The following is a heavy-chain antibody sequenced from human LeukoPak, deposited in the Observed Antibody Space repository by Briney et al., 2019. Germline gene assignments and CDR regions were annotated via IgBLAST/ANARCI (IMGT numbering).Heavy chain of an antibody. CDR2: VNPNSGNT. CDR1: GYTSTSYD. V-gene: IGHV1-8*03. Sequence: ASVKVSCKASGYTSTSYDINWVRQATGQGLEWMGWVNPNSGNTGYAQKFQGRVTITRNTSISTAYMELSSLRSEDTAVYYCARDYGGNSGWFDPWGQGTLVTVSS. J-gene: IGHJ5*02. D-gene: IGHD4-23*01. CDR3: ARDYGGNSGWFDP.